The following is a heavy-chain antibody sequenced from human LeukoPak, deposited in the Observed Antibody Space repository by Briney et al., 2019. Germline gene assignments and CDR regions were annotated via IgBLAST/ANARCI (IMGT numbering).Heavy chain of an antibody. Sequence: LSGGSLRLSCAASGFTFSNYGMHWVRQAPGKGLEWVSAISGSGGSTYHADSVKGRFTISRDNSKNTLYLQMNSLRAEDTAVYYCAKGREVKRGGYDNYYFDYWGQGTLVTVSS. CDR1: GFTFSNYG. CDR2: ISGSGGST. CDR3: AKGREVKRGGYDNYYFDY. V-gene: IGHV3-23*01. J-gene: IGHJ4*02. D-gene: IGHD5-12*01.